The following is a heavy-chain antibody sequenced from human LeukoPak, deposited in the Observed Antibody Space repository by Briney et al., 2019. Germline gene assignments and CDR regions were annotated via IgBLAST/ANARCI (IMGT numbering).Heavy chain of an antibody. CDR2: FYHRGTT. D-gene: IGHD2-2*01. CDR3: AKGSTSSRPYYFDY. CDR1: GDSISSGNW. V-gene: IGHV4-4*02. Sequence: SETLSLTCIVSGDSISSGNWWSWVRQPPGKGLEWIGDFYHRGTTNYNPSLKSRVSISVDMSKNHLFLNLTSVTAADTAVYYCAKGSTSSRPYYFDYWGQGALVTVSS. J-gene: IGHJ4*02.